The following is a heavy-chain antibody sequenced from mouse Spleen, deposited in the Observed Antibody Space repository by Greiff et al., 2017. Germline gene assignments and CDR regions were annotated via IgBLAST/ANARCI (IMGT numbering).Heavy chain of an antibody. J-gene: IGHJ1*01. CDR2: IDPNSGGT. V-gene: IGHV1-72*01. CDR3: ARGGITTVVERDWYFDV. CDR1: GYTFTSYW. D-gene: IGHD1-1*01. Sequence: QVHVKQSGAELVKPGASVKLSCKASGYTFTSYWMHWVKQRPGRGLEWIGRIDPNSGGTKYNEKFKSKATLTVDKPSSTAYMQLSSLTSEDSAVYYCARGGITTVVERDWYFDVWGAGTTVTVSS.